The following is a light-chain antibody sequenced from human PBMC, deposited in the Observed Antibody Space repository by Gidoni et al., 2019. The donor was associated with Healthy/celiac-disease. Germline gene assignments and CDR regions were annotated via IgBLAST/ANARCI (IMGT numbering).Light chain of an antibody. Sequence: DIQLTQSPSFLSASVGDRVTITCRASQGISSYLAWYQQKPGKAPKLLIYAASTLQSGVPSRLSGSGSGTEFTLTISSLQPEDFATYYCQQLNSYPQNTFGQXTRLEIK. J-gene: IGKJ5*01. CDR2: AAS. CDR3: QQLNSYPQNT. V-gene: IGKV1-9*01. CDR1: QGISSY.